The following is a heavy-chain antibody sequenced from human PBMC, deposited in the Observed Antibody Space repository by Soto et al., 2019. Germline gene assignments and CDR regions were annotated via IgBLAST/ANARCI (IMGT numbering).Heavy chain of an antibody. CDR3: ARHNGDYPLYYYYYGMDV. CDR1: GYSFTSYW. D-gene: IGHD4-17*01. CDR2: IDPSDSYT. Sequence: LGESLKISCKGSGYSFTSYWISLVRQMPGKGLEWMGRIDPSDSYTNYSPSFQGHVTISADKSISTAYLQWSSLKASDTAMYYCARHNGDYPLYYYYYGMDVWGQGTTVTVSS. V-gene: IGHV5-10-1*01. J-gene: IGHJ6*02.